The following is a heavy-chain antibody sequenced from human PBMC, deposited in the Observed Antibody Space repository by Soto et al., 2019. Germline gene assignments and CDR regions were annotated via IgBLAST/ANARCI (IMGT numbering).Heavy chain of an antibody. CDR1: GPSFTSDC. CDR3: ARLAHSSSSPNFDY. CDR2: INNSGST. Sequence: PXXAVSLTCAVYGPSFTSDCWTWSRQPPGKGLEWIGEINNSGSTNYNPSLKSRVTISVDTSKNQFSLKLSSVTDADTAVYYCARLAHSSSSPNFDYWGQGTLVTVYS. D-gene: IGHD6-6*01. V-gene: IGHV4-34*01. J-gene: IGHJ4*02.